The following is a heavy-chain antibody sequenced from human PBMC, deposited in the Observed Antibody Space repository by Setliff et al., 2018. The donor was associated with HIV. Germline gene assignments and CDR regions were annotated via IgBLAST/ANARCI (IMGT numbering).Heavy chain of an antibody. CDR3: ARDRSSGWSFYYGMDV. CDR1: GDTFTTYF. CDR2: INLSSGAT. D-gene: IGHD6-19*01. V-gene: IGHV1-46*01. J-gene: IGHJ6*02. Sequence: GASVKVSCKAPGDTFTTYFMHWVRQAPGQGLEWMGMINLSSGATTYAQRFQGRVTMTSDTSTSTVYMELSSLTSGDTSVYYCARDRSSGWSFYYGMDVWGQGTTVTVSS.